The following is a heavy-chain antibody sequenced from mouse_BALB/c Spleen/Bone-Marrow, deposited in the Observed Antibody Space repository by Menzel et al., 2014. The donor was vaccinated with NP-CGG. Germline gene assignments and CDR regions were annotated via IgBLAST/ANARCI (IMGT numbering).Heavy chain of an antibody. J-gene: IGHJ2*01. CDR2: INPSSGYT. D-gene: IGHD3-3*01. Sequence: LVESGAELARPGASVWMSCKASGYTSXSYPMNWVKQRPGRGLEWIGYINPSSGYTNYNQKFKDKATLTADKSSSTAYMQLSSLTSEDSAVYYCTRRAAYYFDYWGQGTTLTVSS. V-gene: IGHV1-4*01. CDR1: GYTSXSYP. CDR3: TRRAAYYFDY.